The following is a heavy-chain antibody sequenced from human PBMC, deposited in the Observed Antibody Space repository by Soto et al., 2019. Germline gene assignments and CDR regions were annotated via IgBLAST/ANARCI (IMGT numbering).Heavy chain of an antibody. CDR2: SNPETGGT. Sequence: ASVKVSCKASGYTFTGYYVHWVREAPGQGLEWLGWSNPETGGTSYAQKFQGRVTLSRDTSINTAYLELSRLRFDDAAVYFCARERYQVISDGMDVWGQGTTVTVS. V-gene: IGHV1-2*02. CDR3: ARERYQVISDGMDV. J-gene: IGHJ6*02. D-gene: IGHD2-2*01. CDR1: GYTFTGYY.